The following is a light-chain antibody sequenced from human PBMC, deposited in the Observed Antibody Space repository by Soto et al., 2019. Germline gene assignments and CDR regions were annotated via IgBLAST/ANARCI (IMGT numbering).Light chain of an antibody. CDR2: GAS. CDR1: QSVSSSY. CDR3: QQYGSSTLFT. V-gene: IGKV3-20*01. Sequence: EIVLTQSPGTPSLSPGERATLSCRASQSVSSSYLAWYQQKPGQAPSLLIYGASSRATGIPDRFSGSGSGTDFTLTISRLEPEDVAVYYGQQYGSSTLFTVGHGTKVDIK. J-gene: IGKJ3*01.